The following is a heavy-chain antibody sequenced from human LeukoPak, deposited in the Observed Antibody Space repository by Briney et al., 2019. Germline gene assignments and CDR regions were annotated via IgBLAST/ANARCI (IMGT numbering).Heavy chain of an antibody. Sequence: SLETLSLTCVVSGASITRRIWWCWVLQPPGKGLAWIGEIAHTGSIEYTPSLKSRPTISLDQYKNHLSLNLTSVTAPDTAMHYCARDNERRLTAAATAAFDLWRRATLPTVSS. D-gene: IGHD6-13*01. J-gene: IGHJ2*01. CDR3: ARDNERRLTAAATAAFDL. CDR1: GASITRRIW. V-gene: IGHV4-4*02. CDR2: IAHTGSI.